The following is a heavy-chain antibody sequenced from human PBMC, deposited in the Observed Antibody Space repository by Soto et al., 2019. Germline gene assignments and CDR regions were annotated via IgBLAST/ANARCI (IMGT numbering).Heavy chain of an antibody. CDR2: INHSGST. Sequence: ASETMSLTCAVYGGSFSGYYWSWIRQPPGKGLEWIGEINHSGSTNYNPSLKSRVTISVDTSKNQFSLKLSSVTAADTAVYYCARTSIAASYYYYMDVWGKGTTVTVSS. V-gene: IGHV4-34*01. D-gene: IGHD6-6*01. J-gene: IGHJ6*03. CDR3: ARTSIAASYYYYMDV. CDR1: GGSFSGYY.